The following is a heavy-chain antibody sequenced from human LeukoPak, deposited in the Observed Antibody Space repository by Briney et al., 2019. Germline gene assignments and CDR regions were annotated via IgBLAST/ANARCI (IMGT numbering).Heavy chain of an antibody. J-gene: IGHJ6*03. D-gene: IGHD2-2*01. CDR3: ARLVCSSATCYQPYFYYMDV. CDR1: GGSISNSGYS. CDR2: IYYSGST. V-gene: IGHV4-39*01. Sequence: SETLSLTCTVSGGSISNSGYSWGWIRQPPGKGLEWIGTIYYSGSTYYNPSLKSRVTISVDPSKNQFSLKLSSVTAADTAVYYCARLVCSSATCYQPYFYYMDVWGKGTTVTISS.